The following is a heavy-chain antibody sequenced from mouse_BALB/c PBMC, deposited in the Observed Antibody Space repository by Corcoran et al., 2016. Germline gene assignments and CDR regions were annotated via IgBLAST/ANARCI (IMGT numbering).Heavy chain of an antibody. J-gene: IGHJ4*01. V-gene: IGHV9-1*02. Sequence: QIQLVQSGPELKKPGETVKISCKASGYTFTNSGMNWVKQAPGKGLKKMGWINTYTGEPTYADDFKGRFAFSLETSASTAYLQINNLKNEDMATYFCSREPYAMDYWGQGTSVTVSS. CDR3: SREPYAMDY. CDR2: INTYTGEP. CDR1: GYTFTNSG.